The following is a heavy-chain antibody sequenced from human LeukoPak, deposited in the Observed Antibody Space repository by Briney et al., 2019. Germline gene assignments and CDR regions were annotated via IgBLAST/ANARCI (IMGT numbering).Heavy chain of an antibody. CDR1: GFTVSNNY. V-gene: IGHV3-53*01. CDR3: ARDADSGYGQFAS. J-gene: IGHJ4*02. Sequence: GGSVRLSCSACGFTVSNNYMIGVGQAPGKGLEWFSVIHSGGTTNYADSVQGRFTISRDNSKTTVYLHMNSLRADDTAVYYCARDADSGYGQFASWGQGTLVTVSS. CDR2: IHSGGTT. D-gene: IGHD5-12*01.